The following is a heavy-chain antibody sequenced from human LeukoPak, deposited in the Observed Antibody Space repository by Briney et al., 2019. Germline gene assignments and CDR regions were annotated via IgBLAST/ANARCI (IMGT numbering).Heavy chain of an antibody. CDR2: IYYSGTT. V-gene: IGHV4-31*03. D-gene: IGHD6-13*01. J-gene: IGHJ4*02. CDR1: GGSISSGSYY. CDR3: ARGGSSSWQFDY. Sequence: KPSETLSLTCTVSGGSISSGSYYWNWIRQHPGKGREWIGYIYYSGTTYYNPSLKSRVTISVDTSKSQFSLRLSSVTAADTAVYYCARGGSSSWQFDYWGQGTLVTVSS.